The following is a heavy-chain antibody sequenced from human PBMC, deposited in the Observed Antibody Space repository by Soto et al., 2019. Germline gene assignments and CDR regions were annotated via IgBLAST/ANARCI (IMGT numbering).Heavy chain of an antibody. D-gene: IGHD6-19*01. CDR1: GFTFSSYG. Sequence: GGSLRLSCAASGFTFSSYGMHWVRQAPGKGLEWVAVIWYDGSNKYYADSVKGRFTISRDNSKNTLYLQMNSLRAKDTAVYYCARDSVPYSSGWYFDYWGQGTLVTVSS. J-gene: IGHJ4*02. V-gene: IGHV3-33*01. CDR3: ARDSVPYSSGWYFDY. CDR2: IWYDGSNK.